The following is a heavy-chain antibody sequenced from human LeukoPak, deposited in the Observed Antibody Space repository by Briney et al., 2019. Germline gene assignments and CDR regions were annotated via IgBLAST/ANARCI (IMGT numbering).Heavy chain of an antibody. J-gene: IGHJ4*02. CDR3: ARVGSMGYSSGWYDY. CDR1: GFTFSSYA. Sequence: GRSLRLSCAASGFTFSSYAMHWVRQAPGKGLEWVAVISYDGSNKYYADSVKGRFTISRDNSKNTPYLQMNSLRAEDTAVYYCARVGSMGYSSGWYDYWGQGTLVTVSS. D-gene: IGHD6-19*01. CDR2: ISYDGSNK. V-gene: IGHV3-30-3*01.